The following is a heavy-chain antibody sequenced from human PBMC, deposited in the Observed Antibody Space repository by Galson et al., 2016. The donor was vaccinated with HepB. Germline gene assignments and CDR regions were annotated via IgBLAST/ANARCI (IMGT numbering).Heavy chain of an antibody. D-gene: IGHD1-26*01. CDR3: ARGDIVGAIFDY. CDR1: GFTFGSYS. J-gene: IGHJ4*02. CDR2: ISSSSSYI. V-gene: IGHV3-21*01. Sequence: SLRLSCAASGFTFGSYSMHWVRQAPGKGLEWVSSISSSSSYIYYADSVKGRFTISRENAKNSLYLQMNSLRAEDTAVYYCARGDIVGAIFDYWGQGTLVTVSS.